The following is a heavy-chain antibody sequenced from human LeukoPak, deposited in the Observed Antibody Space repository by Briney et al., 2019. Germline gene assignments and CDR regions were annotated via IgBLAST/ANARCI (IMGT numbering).Heavy chain of an antibody. V-gene: IGHV3-23*01. D-gene: IGHD3-10*01. CDR3: AKDRVFFSYGSGSSVFDY. J-gene: IGHJ4*02. CDR2: ISGSGGST. CDR1: AFTFSSYV. Sequence: PGGSLRLSCAASAFTFSSYVMSWVRQAPGKGLEWVSAISGSGGSTYYADSVKGRFTISRDNSKNTLYLQMNSLRAEDTAVYYCAKDRVFFSYGSGSSVFDYWGQGTLVTVSS.